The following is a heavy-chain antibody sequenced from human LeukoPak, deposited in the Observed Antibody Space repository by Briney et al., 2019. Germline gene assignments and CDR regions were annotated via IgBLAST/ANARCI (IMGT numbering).Heavy chain of an antibody. CDR1: GFTFSSYA. D-gene: IGHD6-19*01. J-gene: IGHJ4*02. V-gene: IGHV3-23*01. CDR3: GKGYKHWLDYYFDY. Sequence: GGSLRLSCAASGFTFSSYAMSWVRQAPGKGLEWVSAISGSGGSTYYADSVKGRFTISRDNSKNTLYLQMNSLRAEDTAVYYCGKGYKHWLDYYFDYWGQGTLVTVSS. CDR2: ISGSGGST.